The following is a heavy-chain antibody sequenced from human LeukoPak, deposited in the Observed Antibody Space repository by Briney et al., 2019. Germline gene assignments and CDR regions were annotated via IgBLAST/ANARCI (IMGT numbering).Heavy chain of an antibody. V-gene: IGHV1-3*01. D-gene: IGHD3-10*01. Sequence: ASVKVSCKASGYTFTSYAMHWVRQAPGQRLEWMGWINAGNGNTKYSQKFQGRVTITRDTSASTAYMELSSLRSEDTAVYYCARDYGSGRYCVYYWGQGTLVTVSS. J-gene: IGHJ4*02. CDR2: INAGNGNT. CDR3: ARDYGSGRYCVYY. CDR1: GYTFTSYA.